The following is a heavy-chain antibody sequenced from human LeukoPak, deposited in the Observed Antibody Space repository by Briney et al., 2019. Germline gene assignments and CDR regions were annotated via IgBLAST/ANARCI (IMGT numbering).Heavy chain of an antibody. CDR2: IIPIFGTA. D-gene: IGHD2-2*01. V-gene: IGHV1-69*05. J-gene: IGHJ4*02. CDR1: GGTFSSYA. Sequence: SVKVSCKASGGTFSSYAISWVRQAPGQGLEWMGGIIPIFGTANYAQKFQGRVTITTDESTSTAYMELSSLRSEDTAVYYCARAGHCSSTSCQMYYFDYWGQGTLVTVSS. CDR3: ARAGHCSSTSCQMYYFDY.